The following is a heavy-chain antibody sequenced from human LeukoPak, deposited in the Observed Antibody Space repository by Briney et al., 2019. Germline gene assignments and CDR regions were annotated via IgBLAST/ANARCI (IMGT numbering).Heavy chain of an antibody. CDR3: ARDSSGYYHGAYYYYMDV. CDR2: ISSSGSTI. CDR1: GFTFSSYE. V-gene: IGHV3-48*03. J-gene: IGHJ6*03. Sequence: HTGGSLRLSCAASGFTFSSYEMTWVRQAPGKGLEWVAYISSSGSTIYYADSVKGRFTISRDNAKNSLYLQMNSLRAEATAVYYCARDSSGYYHGAYYYYMDVWGKGTTVTVSS. D-gene: IGHD3-22*01.